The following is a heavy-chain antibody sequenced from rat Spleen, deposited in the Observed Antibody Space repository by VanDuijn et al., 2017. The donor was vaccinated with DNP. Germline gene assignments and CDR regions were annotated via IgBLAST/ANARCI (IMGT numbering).Heavy chain of an antibody. CDR3: TSYYYSSYMDVMDA. CDR1: GFTFNNYW. V-gene: IGHV5-31*01. J-gene: IGHJ4*01. CDR2: ITNTGGST. D-gene: IGHD1-2*01. Sequence: EVQLVESGGGLVQPGRSLKLSCVASGFTFNNYWMTWIRQAPGKGLEWVASITNTGGSTYYPDSVKGRFTISRDNAKSTLYLQMNSLRSEDTATYYCTSYYYSSYMDVMDAWGQGASVTVSS.